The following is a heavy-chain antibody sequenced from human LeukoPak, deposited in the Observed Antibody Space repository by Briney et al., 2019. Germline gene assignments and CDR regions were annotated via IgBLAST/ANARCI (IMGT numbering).Heavy chain of an antibody. Sequence: PGGSLRLSCAASGFTFSSYEMNWVRQAPGKGLEGVSYISSSGSTIYYADSVKGRFTISRDNAKNSLYLQMNSLRAEDTAVYYCARDRIVVVVAATEIYYYYGMDVWGQGTTVTVSS. CDR1: GFTFSSYE. D-gene: IGHD2-15*01. CDR2: ISSSGSTI. V-gene: IGHV3-48*03. CDR3: ARDRIVVVVAATEIYYYYGMDV. J-gene: IGHJ6*02.